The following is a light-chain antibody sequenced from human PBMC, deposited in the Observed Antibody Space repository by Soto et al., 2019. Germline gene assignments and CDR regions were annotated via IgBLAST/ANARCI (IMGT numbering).Light chain of an antibody. CDR3: CSYAGSYTFVV. J-gene: IGLJ2*01. V-gene: IGLV2-11*02. Sequence: QSVLTQPRSVSGSPGQSVTISCTGTSSDVGGYNHVSWHQQHPGKAPKLMIYDVSRRPSGVPDRFSGSKSGNTASLTISGLQAEDEADYYCCSYAGSYTFVVFGGGTKVTVL. CDR2: DVS. CDR1: SSDVGGYNH.